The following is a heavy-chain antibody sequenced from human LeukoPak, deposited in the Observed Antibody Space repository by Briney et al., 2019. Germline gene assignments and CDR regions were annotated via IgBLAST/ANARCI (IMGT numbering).Heavy chain of an antibody. CDR3: ARHRSATGGKKGVNWFDP. J-gene: IGHJ5*02. CDR2: IYFGGTT. D-gene: IGHD4-23*01. V-gene: IGHV4-59*01. CDR1: GGSIKNYY. Sequence: TSETLSLTCSVSGGSIKNYYWSWIRQPPGKGREWLGNIYFGGTTDYNSSLESRLTISVDTFKNQLSLDLQSVPAADTATYYCARHRSATGGKKGVNWFDPWGQGTLVTVSS.